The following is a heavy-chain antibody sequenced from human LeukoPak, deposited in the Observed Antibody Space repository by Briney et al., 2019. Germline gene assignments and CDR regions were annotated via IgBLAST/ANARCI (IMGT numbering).Heavy chain of an antibody. CDR3: ARVYYYDSRGAFDI. CDR2: INPNSGGT. D-gene: IGHD3-22*01. CDR1: GYTFTGYY. Sequence: GDSLKISCKGSGYTFTGYYMHWVRQAPGQGLEWMGWINPNSGGTNYAQKFQGRVTMTRDTSISTAYMELSRLRSDDTAVYYCARVYYYDSRGAFDIWGQGTMVTVSS. J-gene: IGHJ3*02. V-gene: IGHV1-2*02.